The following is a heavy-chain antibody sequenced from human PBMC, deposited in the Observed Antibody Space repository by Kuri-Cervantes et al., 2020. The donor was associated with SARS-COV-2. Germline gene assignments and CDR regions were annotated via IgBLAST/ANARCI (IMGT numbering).Heavy chain of an antibody. V-gene: IGHV3-48*04. J-gene: IGHJ3*02. D-gene: IGHD2-15*01. CDR1: GFTFSSYS. Sequence: GESLKISCAASGFTFSSYSMNWVRQAPGKGLEWVSYISSSGSTIYYADSVKGRFTISRDNAKNSLYLQMNSLRAEDTAVYYCARDSIVDDAFDIWGQGTMVTVSS. CDR3: ARDSIVDDAFDI. CDR2: ISSSGSTI.